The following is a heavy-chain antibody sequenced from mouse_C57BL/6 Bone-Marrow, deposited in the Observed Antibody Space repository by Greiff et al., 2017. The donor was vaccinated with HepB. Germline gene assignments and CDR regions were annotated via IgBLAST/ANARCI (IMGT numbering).Heavy chain of an antibody. Sequence: DVQLQESGGGLVKPGGSLKLSCAASGFTFSSYAMSWVRQTPEKRLEWVATISDGGSYTYYPDNVKGRFTISRDNAKNNLYLQMSHLKSEDTAMYYCARESNYDYAMDYWGQGTSVTVSS. D-gene: IGHD2-5*01. CDR3: ARESNYDYAMDY. CDR2: ISDGGSYT. CDR1: GFTFSSYA. J-gene: IGHJ4*01. V-gene: IGHV5-4*01.